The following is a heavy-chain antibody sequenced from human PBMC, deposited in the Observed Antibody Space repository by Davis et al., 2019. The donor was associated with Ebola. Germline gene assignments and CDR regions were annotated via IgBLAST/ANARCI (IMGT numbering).Heavy chain of an antibody. CDR3: ARSIAARLFYYYGMDV. D-gene: IGHD6-6*01. CDR1: GGSFSGYY. CDR2: INHSGST. Sequence: MPSETLSLTCAVYGGSFSGYYWSWIRQPPGKGLEWIGEINHSGSTNYNPSLKSRVTISVDTSKNQFSLKLSSVTAADTAVYYCARSIAARLFYYYGMDVWGQGTTVTVSS. J-gene: IGHJ6*02. V-gene: IGHV4-34*01.